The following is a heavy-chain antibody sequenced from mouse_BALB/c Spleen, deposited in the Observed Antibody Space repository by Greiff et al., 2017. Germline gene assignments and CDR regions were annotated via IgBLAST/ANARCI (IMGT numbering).Heavy chain of an antibody. V-gene: IGHV3-8*02. CDR2: ISYSGST. Sequence: EVKLVESGPSLVKPSQTLSLTCSVTGDSITSGYWNWIRKFPGNKLEYMGYISYSGSTYYNPSLKSRISITRDTSKNQYYLQLNSVTTEDTATYYCARYYYYGSSIWYFDVWGAGTTVTVSS. CDR1: GDSITSGY. CDR3: ARYYYYGSSIWYFDV. J-gene: IGHJ1*01. D-gene: IGHD1-1*01.